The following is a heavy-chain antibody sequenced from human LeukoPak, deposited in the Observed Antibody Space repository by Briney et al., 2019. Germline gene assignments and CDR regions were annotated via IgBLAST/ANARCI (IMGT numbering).Heavy chain of an antibody. V-gene: IGHV3-48*01. D-gene: IGHD5-18*01. CDR1: GFTFSSYS. CDR3: ARDEGRGYSYGPIDY. J-gene: IGHJ4*02. CDR2: ISSSSSTI. Sequence: GGSLRLSCAASGFTFSSYSMNWVRQAPGKGLEWVSYISSSSSTIYYADSVKGRFTISRDNAKNSLYLQMNSLRAEDTAVYYCARDEGRGYSYGPIDYWGQGTLVTVSS.